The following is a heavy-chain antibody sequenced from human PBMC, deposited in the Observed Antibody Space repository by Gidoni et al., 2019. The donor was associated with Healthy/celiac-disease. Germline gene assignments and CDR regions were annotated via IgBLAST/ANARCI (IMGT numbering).Heavy chain of an antibody. CDR2: INPNSGGT. CDR3: ARDVKYSSSWYVYYYYGMDV. D-gene: IGHD6-13*01. V-gene: IGHV1-2*02. J-gene: IGHJ6*02. CDR1: GYTFTGYY. Sequence: QVQLVQSGAEVKKPGASVKVSCKASGYTFTGYYMHWVRQAPGQGLEWMGWINPNSGGTNYAQKFQGRVTMTRDTSISTAYMELSRLRSDDTAVYYCARDVKYSSSWYVYYYYGMDVWGQGTTVTVSS.